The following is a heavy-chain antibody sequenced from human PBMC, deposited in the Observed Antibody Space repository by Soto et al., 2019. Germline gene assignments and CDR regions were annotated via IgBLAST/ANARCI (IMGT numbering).Heavy chain of an antibody. Sequence: PGGSLRLSCAASGFTFSNAWMSWVRQAPGKGLEWVGRIKSKTDGGTTDYAAPVKGRFTISRDDSKNTLYLQMNSLKTEDTAVYYCTTDSLRFLDPVDYWGQGTLVTVS. CDR3: TTDSLRFLDPVDY. D-gene: IGHD3-3*01. CDR2: IKSKTDGGTT. J-gene: IGHJ4*02. V-gene: IGHV3-15*01. CDR1: GFTFSNAW.